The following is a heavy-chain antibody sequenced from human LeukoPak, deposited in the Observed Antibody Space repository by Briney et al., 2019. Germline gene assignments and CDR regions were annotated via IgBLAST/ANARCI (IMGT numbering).Heavy chain of an antibody. Sequence: WASVKVSCKASGYTFTGYYMHWVRQAPGQGLEWMGWINPNSGGTNYAQKFQGRVTMTRNTSISTAYMELSSLRSEDTAVYYCARGVTMDVWGQGTTVTVSS. CDR3: ARGVTMDV. CDR1: GYTFTGYY. V-gene: IGHV1-2*02. J-gene: IGHJ6*02. CDR2: INPNSGGT.